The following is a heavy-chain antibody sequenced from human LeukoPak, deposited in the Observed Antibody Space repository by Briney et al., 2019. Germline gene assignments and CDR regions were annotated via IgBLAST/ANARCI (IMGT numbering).Heavy chain of an antibody. D-gene: IGHD1-26*01. Sequence: GASVKVSCKASGGTFSSYAFSWVRQAPGQGLEWMGRIIPIFGTANYAQKFQGRVTITTDESTSTAYMELSSLRSEDTAVYYCASSGSPNVGGYWGQGTLVTVSS. J-gene: IGHJ4*02. CDR3: ASSGSPNVGGY. CDR1: GGTFSSYA. V-gene: IGHV1-69*05. CDR2: IIPIFGTA.